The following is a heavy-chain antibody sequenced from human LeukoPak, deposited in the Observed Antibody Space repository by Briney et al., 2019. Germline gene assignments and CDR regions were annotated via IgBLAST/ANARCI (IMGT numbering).Heavy chain of an antibody. CDR2: ISYDGSNK. V-gene: IGHV3-30*18. D-gene: IGHD6-19*01. J-gene: IGHJ4*02. CDR3: AKDLAVAGTGAY. Sequence: GGSLRLSCAASGFTVSSNYMSWVRQAPGKGLEWVAVISYDGSNKYYADSVKGRFTISRDNSKNTLYLQMNSLRAEDTAVYYCAKDLAVAGTGAYWGQGTLVTVSS. CDR1: GFTVSSNY.